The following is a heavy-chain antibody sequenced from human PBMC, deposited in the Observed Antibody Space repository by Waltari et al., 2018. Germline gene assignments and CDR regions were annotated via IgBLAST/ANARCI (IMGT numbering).Heavy chain of an antibody. J-gene: IGHJ2*01. CDR2: MNPNSGNT. CDR3: ARGGGDSQWYFDL. D-gene: IGHD6-13*01. V-gene: IGHV1-8*01. CDR1: GYTFTSYD. Sequence: QVQLVQSGAEVKKPGASVKVSCKASGYTFTSYDINWVRQATGQGLEWMGWMNPNSGNTAQSQKFEGRATMTRNTSISPAYRELSSLRSEDTAVYYCARGGGDSQWYFDLWGRGTLVTVSS.